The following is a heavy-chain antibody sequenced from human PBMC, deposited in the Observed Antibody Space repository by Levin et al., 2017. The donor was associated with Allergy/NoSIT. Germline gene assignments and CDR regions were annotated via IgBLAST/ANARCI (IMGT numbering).Heavy chain of an antibody. CDR1: GFTFNNYW. Sequence: QPGGSLRLSCAASGFTFNNYWMTWVRQAPGKGLEWVANIKQDGSEKDFVDSLKGRFTISRDNAKNSLYLQMNSLRIEDTAVYYCARIGYSSSSLDYWGQGTLVTVSS. CDR2: IKQDGSEK. CDR3: ARIGYSSSSLDY. V-gene: IGHV3-7*01. D-gene: IGHD6-6*01. J-gene: IGHJ4*02.